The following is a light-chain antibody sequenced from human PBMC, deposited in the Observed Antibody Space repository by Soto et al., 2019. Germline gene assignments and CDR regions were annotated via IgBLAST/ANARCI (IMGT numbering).Light chain of an antibody. CDR3: QQSYSTPI. J-gene: IGKJ3*01. CDR1: QSISSY. CDR2: AAS. V-gene: IGKV1-39*01. Sequence: DIQMTQSPSSLSASVGDRVTITCRASQSISSYLNWYQQKPGKAPKLLIYAASSLQSGVPSRFSGSGSGTDFTLTISSLQPEDFATYYCQQSYSTPIFGPGTTVDIK.